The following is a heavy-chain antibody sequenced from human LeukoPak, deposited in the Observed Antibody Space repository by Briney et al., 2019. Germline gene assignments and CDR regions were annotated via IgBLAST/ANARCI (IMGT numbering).Heavy chain of an antibody. CDR3: ARGVSYYGSGSYYNPSNWFDP. J-gene: IGHJ5*02. CDR2: IYYSGST. Sequence: SETLSLTCTVSGGSISSYYWSWIRQPPGKGLEWIGYIYYSGSTNYNPSLKSRVTISVDTSKNQFSLKLSSVTAADTAVYYCARGVSYYGSGSYYNPSNWFDPWGQGTLVTVSS. CDR1: GGSISSYY. D-gene: IGHD3-10*01. V-gene: IGHV4-59*08.